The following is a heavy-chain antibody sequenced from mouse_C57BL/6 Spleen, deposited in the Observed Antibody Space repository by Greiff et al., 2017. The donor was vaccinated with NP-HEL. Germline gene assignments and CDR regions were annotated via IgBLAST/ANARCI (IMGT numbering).Heavy chain of an antibody. CDR1: GFTFSSYA. J-gene: IGHJ2*01. V-gene: IGHV5-4*03. D-gene: IGHD1-1*01. Sequence: EVKLVESGGGLVKPGGSLKLSCAASGFTFSSYAMSWVRQTPEKRLEWVATISDGGSYTYYPDNVKGRFTISRDNAKNNLYLQMSHLKSEDTAMYYCARSYYGSSYGYFDYWGQGTTLTVSS. CDR3: ARSYYGSSYGYFDY. CDR2: ISDGGSYT.